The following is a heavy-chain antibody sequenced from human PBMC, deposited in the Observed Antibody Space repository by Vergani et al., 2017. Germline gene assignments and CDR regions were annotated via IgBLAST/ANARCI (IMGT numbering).Heavy chain of an antibody. CDR3: AKDPYPIAAAGRGGLNWFDP. CDR2: ISGSCGST. J-gene: IGHJ5*02. CDR1: GFTFSSYA. Sequence: EVQLLESGGGLVQPGGSLRLSCAASGFTFSSYAMSWVRQAPGKGLEWVSAISGSCGSTYYADSVKGRFTISRDNSKNTLYLQMNSLRAEDTAVYYCAKDPYPIAAAGRGGLNWFDPWGQGTLVTVSS. V-gene: IGHV3-23*01. D-gene: IGHD6-13*01.